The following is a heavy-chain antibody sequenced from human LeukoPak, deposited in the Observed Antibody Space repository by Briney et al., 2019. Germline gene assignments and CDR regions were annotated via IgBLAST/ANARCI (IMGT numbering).Heavy chain of an antibody. Sequence: SETLSLTCTVSGGSISSYYWSWIRQPAGKGLEWIGRIYTSGSTNYNPSLKSRVTMSVDTSKNQFSLKLGSVTAADTAVYYCARNKLHYYDILTGYYDWFDPWGQGTLVTVSS. CDR1: GGSISSYY. CDR3: ARNKLHYYDILTGYYDWFDP. D-gene: IGHD3-9*01. J-gene: IGHJ5*02. V-gene: IGHV4-4*07. CDR2: IYTSGST.